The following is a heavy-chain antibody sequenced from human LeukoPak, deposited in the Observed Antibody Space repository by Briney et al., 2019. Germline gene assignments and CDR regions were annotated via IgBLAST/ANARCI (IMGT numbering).Heavy chain of an antibody. D-gene: IGHD4-17*01. CDR2: IKSKTDGGTT. V-gene: IGHV3-15*01. CDR3: TTDGDDYGDIDY. Sequence: GGSLRLSCAASGFTFSNAWMSWVRQAPGKGLEWVGRIKSKTDGGTTDYAAPVKGRFTISRVDSKNTLYLQMNSLKTEDTAVYYCTTDGDDYGDIDYWGQGTLVTVSS. CDR1: GFTFSNAW. J-gene: IGHJ4*02.